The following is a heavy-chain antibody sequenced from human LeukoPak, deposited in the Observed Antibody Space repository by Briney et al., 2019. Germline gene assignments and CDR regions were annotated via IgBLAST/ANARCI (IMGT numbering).Heavy chain of an antibody. CDR1: GFTFSNYG. V-gene: IGHV3-33*01. CDR2: IWYDGSNK. J-gene: IGHJ4*02. Sequence: PGKSLRLSCAASGFTFSNYGMHWVRQAPGKGLEWVAVIWYDGSNKYYADSVKGRFTFSRGNSKNTLYLQMNSLRAEDTAVYYCARENLLGGFFDYWGQGILVTVSS. CDR3: ARENLLGGFFDY. D-gene: IGHD5-12*01.